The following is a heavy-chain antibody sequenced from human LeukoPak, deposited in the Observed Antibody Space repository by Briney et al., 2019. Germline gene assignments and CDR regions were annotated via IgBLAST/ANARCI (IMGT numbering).Heavy chain of an antibody. CDR1: GGSISSSSYY. Sequence: SETLSLTCTVSGGSISSSSYYWGWIRQPPGKGLEWIGSIYYSGSTYYNPSLKSRVTISVDTSKNQFSLKLSSVTAADTAVYYCARSGIAVAGRWFDPWGQGTLVTVSS. CDR2: IYYSGST. J-gene: IGHJ5*02. V-gene: IGHV4-39*01. D-gene: IGHD6-19*01. CDR3: ARSGIAVAGRWFDP.